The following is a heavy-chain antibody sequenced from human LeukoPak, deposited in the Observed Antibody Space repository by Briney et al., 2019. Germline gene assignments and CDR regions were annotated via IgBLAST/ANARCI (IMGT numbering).Heavy chain of an antibody. J-gene: IGHJ4*02. CDR1: GYTFTGHY. CDR3: ARPYYDFWSGYYTTRNRDYYFDY. CDR2: INPNSGGT. D-gene: IGHD3-3*01. Sequence: ASVKVSCKASGYTFTGHYMHWVRQAPGQGLEWMGWINPNSGGTNYAQKFQGRVTMTRDTSISTAYMELSRLRSDDTAVYYCARPYYDFWSGYYTTRNRDYYFDYWGQGTLVTVSS. V-gene: IGHV1-2*02.